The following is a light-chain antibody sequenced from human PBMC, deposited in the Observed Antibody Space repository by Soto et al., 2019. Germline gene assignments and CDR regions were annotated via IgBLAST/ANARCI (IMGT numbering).Light chain of an antibody. Sequence: DIRLTQSPSTLSASVRDRVTITCRASQSISSWLAWYQQKPGKAPKLLIYDASSLESGVPSRFSGSGSGTEFTLTICSLQPDDFATYYCQQYNSLWTFGQGTKVDIK. V-gene: IGKV1-5*01. CDR1: QSISSW. CDR3: QQYNSLWT. J-gene: IGKJ1*01. CDR2: DAS.